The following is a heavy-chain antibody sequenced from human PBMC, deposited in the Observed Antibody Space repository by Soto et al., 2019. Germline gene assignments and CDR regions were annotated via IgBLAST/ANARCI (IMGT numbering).Heavy chain of an antibody. D-gene: IGHD5-12*01. CDR3: AKDGAPDVEMATICFDY. CDR1: GFTFSSYG. V-gene: IGHV3-30*18. J-gene: IGHJ4*02. Sequence: PGGSLRLSCAASGFTFSSYGMHWVRQAPGKGLEWVAVISYDGSNKYYADSMKGRFTISRDNSKNTLYLQMHSLRAEDTAVYYCAKDGAPDVEMATICFDYWGQGTLVTVSS. CDR2: ISYDGSNK.